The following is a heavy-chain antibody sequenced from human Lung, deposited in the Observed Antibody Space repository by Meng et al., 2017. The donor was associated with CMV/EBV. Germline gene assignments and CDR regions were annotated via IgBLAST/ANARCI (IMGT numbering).Heavy chain of an antibody. D-gene: IGHD2-2*02. V-gene: IGHV5-51*01. CDR1: GYSFTSYW. CDR3: ARQSSLGYCSSTSCYSYYGMDV. J-gene: IGHJ6*02. CDR2: IYPGDSDT. Sequence: GESXKISXKGSGYSFTSYWIGWVRQMPGKGLEWMGIIYPGDSDTRYSPSFQGQVTISADKSISTAYLQWSSLKASDTAMYYCARQSSLGYCSSTSCYSYYGMDVWGQGTXVTVSS.